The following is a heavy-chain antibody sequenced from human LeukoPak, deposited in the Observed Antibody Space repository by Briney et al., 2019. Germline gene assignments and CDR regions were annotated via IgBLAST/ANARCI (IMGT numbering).Heavy chain of an antibody. D-gene: IGHD3-22*01. Sequence: GAYLRLSCAASGFTFSSYAMSWVRQAPGKGLEWVSAISGSGGSTYYADSVKGRFTISRDNSKNTLYLQMNSLRAEDTAVYYCAKTYYYDSGGYYPLDYWGQGTLVTVSS. V-gene: IGHV3-23*01. CDR1: GFTFSSYA. J-gene: IGHJ4*02. CDR3: AKTYYYDSGGYYPLDY. CDR2: ISGSGGST.